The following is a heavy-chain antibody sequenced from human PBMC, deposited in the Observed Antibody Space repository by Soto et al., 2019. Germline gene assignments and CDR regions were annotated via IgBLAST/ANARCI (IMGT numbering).Heavy chain of an antibody. CDR2: ISGSGGST. V-gene: IGHV3-23*01. CDR3: AKDRSRCSSTSCPIWY. CDR1: GFTFSSYV. D-gene: IGHD2-2*01. Sequence: EVQLLESGGGLVQPGGSLRLSCAASGFTFSSYVMSWVRQAPGKGLEWVSAISGSGGSTYYADSVKGRFTISRDNSKNTLYLQMNSLRAEDTAVYYCAKDRSRCSSTSCPIWYWGQGTLVTVSS. J-gene: IGHJ4*02.